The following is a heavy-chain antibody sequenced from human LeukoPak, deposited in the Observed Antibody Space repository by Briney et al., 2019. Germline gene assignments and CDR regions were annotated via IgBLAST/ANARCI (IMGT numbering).Heavy chain of an antibody. CDR2: MFHSGST. CDR3: ARDSGTYHTLNS. V-gene: IGHV4-38-2*02. J-gene: IGHJ5*02. CDR1: GYSISSGFY. D-gene: IGHD1-26*01. Sequence: PSETLSLICAVSGYSISSGFYWGWIRPTPGKGLEWIASMFHSGSTYYNPSLKTRVAISVDTSKNQFSLKLTSVTAADTAIYYCARDSGTYHTLNSWGQGTLVTVSS.